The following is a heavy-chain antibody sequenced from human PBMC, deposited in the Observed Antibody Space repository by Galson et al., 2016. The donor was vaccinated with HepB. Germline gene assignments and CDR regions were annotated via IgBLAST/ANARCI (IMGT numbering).Heavy chain of an antibody. CDR3: ARDLLSSVTTHAGGV. V-gene: IGHV1-3*01. D-gene: IGHD2-8*02. CDR1: GYTFTSYA. J-gene: IGHJ6*02. Sequence: SVKVSCKASGYTFTSYAMHWVRQAPGERLEWMGRINGANGNTNYSQKFQGRVTLTRDTSASTAYMDLSSLRSEDTAVYYRARDLLSSVTTHAGGVWGQGTTVTVSS. CDR2: INGANGNT.